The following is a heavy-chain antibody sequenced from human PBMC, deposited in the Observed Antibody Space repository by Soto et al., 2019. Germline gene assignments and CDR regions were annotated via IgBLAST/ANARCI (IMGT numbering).Heavy chain of an antibody. CDR3: AKPPYYDGFPDY. CDR2: ISYDGSNK. CDR1: GFTFSSYG. D-gene: IGHD3-22*01. Sequence: GSLRLSCAASGFTFSSYGMHWVRQAPGKGLEWVAVISYDGSNKYYADSVKGRFTTSRDNSKNTLYLQMNSLRAEDTAVYYCAKPPYYDGFPDYWGQGTLVTVSS. J-gene: IGHJ4*02. V-gene: IGHV3-30*18.